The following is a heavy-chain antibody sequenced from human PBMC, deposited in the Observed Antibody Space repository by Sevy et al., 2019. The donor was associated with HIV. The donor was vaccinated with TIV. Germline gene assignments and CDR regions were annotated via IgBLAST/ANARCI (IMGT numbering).Heavy chain of an antibody. CDR3: VREGAYGIVVVPAAMSYFDY. J-gene: IGHJ4*02. V-gene: IGHV3-7*01. D-gene: IGHD2-2*01. Sequence: GGSLRLSCAASGFTFSSYWMSWVRQAPGKGLEWVANIKQDGSEKYYVDSVKGRFTISRDNAKNSLYLQMNSLRAEDTAVYYCVREGAYGIVVVPAAMSYFDYWGQGTLVTVSS. CDR2: IKQDGSEK. CDR1: GFTFSSYW.